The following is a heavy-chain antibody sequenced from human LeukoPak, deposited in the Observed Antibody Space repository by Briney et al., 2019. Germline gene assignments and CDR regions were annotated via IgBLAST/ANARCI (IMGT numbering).Heavy chain of an antibody. D-gene: IGHD6-25*01. CDR2: INLDSGGT. CDR3: ARDLSTSATWEFDY. CDR1: GYTFTDYL. V-gene: IGHV1-2*02. Sequence: GASVKVSCKTSGYTFTDYLMHWVRQAPGQGLEWMGWINLDSGGTKYAQRFQGRVTMTRDTSISTAYMDLSRLRSYDRAVYYCARDLSTSATWEFDYWGQGTLVTVSS. J-gene: IGHJ4*02.